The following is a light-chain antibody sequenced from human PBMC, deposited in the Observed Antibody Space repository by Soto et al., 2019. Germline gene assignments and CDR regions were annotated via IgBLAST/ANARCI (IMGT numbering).Light chain of an antibody. V-gene: IGKV3-11*01. CDR3: QHRSIWPVS. J-gene: IGKJ5*01. Sequence: EIVLTQSPASLSLSPGERAPLSCRASQSVNNYLAWYQQKPGQAPRLIIFGASNRATGIPARFSGSGSGTDFTLTINSLEPEDFAVYFCQHRSIWPVSFGQGTRLEIK. CDR1: QSVNNY. CDR2: GAS.